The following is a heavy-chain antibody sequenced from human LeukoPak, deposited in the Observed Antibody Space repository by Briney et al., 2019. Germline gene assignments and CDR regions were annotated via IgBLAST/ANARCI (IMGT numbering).Heavy chain of an antibody. CDR3: AKRLLTGAARYFDL. J-gene: IGHJ2*01. Sequence: GGSLRLSCAASGFTFSSYAMSWVRQAPGKGLEWVSAIRDSGGTTYYADSVKGRFTISRDNSKNTLYLQMNSLRAEDTAVYYCAKRLLTGAARYFDLWGRGTLVTVSS. V-gene: IGHV3-23*01. CDR1: GFTFSSYA. D-gene: IGHD7-27*01. CDR2: IRDSGGTT.